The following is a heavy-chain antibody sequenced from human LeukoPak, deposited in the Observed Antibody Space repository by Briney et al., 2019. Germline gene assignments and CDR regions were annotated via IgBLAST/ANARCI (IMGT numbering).Heavy chain of an antibody. CDR2: ISSSSSYI. J-gene: IGHJ4*02. Sequence: GGSLRLSCVASGFTFSSYPMNWVRQAPGKGLEWVSSISSSSSYIQYADSMKGRFTISRDNVKNSLYLQMNSLRAEDTAVYYCARDRKTRIAAAGSAVDYWGQGTLVTVSS. V-gene: IGHV3-21*01. D-gene: IGHD6-13*01. CDR3: ARDRKTRIAAAGSAVDY. CDR1: GFTFSSYP.